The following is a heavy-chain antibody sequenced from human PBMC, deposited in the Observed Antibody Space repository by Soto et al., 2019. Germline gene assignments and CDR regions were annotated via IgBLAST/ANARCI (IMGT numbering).Heavy chain of an antibody. CDR3: ARSADPSVFDY. J-gene: IGHJ4*02. CDR1: GCSISSGVYY. Sequence: HVQLQESGPGMVKPSQTLSLTCTVSGCSISSGVYYWRWIRQHPGKGLEWIGYIDYSGSTYYNPSLKSRVTISVDTSKNQFSLQLSSVTAADTAVYSCARSADPSVFDYWGQGTLVTVSS. V-gene: IGHV4-31*03. CDR2: IDYSGST.